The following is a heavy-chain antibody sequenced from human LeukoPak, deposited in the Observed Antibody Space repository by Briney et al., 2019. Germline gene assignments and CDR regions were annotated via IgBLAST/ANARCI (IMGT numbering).Heavy chain of an antibody. V-gene: IGHV4-59*08. CDR3: ARRQCRGGTCYPFDY. CDR1: GGSISSYY. Sequence: SETLSLTCTVSGGSISSYYWSWIRQPPRKGLEWIGCIYYSGTTNYNPSLKGRVSISVDTSKSQFSLKLSSVTAADTALYYCARRQCRGGTCYPFDYWGQGILVTVSS. CDR2: IYYSGTT. J-gene: IGHJ4*02. D-gene: IGHD2-15*01.